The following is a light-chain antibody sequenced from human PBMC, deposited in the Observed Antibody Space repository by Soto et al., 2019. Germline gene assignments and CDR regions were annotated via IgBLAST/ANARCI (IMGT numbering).Light chain of an antibody. J-gene: IGLJ1*01. V-gene: IGLV1-44*01. Sequence: QSVLTQPTSASGTPGQRVTISCSGSSSNIGSTTVNWFQQLPGTAPRLLISTNDQRPSGVPDRFSGSKSGTSASLAISGLQSEDEATYYCASWDDSLNGFLFGTGTKLTVL. CDR3: ASWDDSLNGFL. CDR1: SSNIGSTT. CDR2: TND.